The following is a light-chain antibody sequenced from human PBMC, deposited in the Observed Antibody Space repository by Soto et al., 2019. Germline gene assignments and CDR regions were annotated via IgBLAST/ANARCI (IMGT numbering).Light chain of an antibody. CDR2: EVS. Sequence: QSALTQPASVSGSLGQSITISCTGTSNDIGTYNYVSWYQQHPGKAPKLMIYEVSNRPSGASNRFSGSKSANTASLTISGLQAEDEADYYCSSSTTTNTWVFGGGTKVTVL. CDR3: SSSTTTNTWV. J-gene: IGLJ3*02. CDR1: SNDIGTYNY. V-gene: IGLV2-14*01.